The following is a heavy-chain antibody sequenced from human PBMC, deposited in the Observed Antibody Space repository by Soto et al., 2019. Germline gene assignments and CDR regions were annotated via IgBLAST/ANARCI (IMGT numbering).Heavy chain of an antibody. CDR1: GGSISSYY. CDR2: IYYSGST. Sequence: PSETLSLTCTVSGGSISSYYWSWIRQPPGKGLEWIGYIYYSGSTNYNPSLKSRVTISVDTSKNQFSLKLSSVTAADTAVYYCAKHIDRLRPYYYGMDVWGQGTTVTVSS. D-gene: IGHD2-21*01. J-gene: IGHJ6*02. CDR3: AKHIDRLRPYYYGMDV. V-gene: IGHV4-59*01.